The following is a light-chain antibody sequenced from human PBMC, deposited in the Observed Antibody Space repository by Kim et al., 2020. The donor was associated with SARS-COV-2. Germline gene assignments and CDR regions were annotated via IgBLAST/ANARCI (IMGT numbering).Light chain of an antibody. CDR3: KSRDSSGNLLV. CDR2: GKN. CDR1: SLRTYY. Sequence: SSALTQDPAVSVALGQTVRITCQGDSLRTYYASWYQQKPGQAPVLVIYGKNNRPSGIPDRFSGSSSGNTASLTITGAQAEDEADYYCKSRDSSGNLLVFG. V-gene: IGLV3-19*01. J-gene: IGLJ2*01.